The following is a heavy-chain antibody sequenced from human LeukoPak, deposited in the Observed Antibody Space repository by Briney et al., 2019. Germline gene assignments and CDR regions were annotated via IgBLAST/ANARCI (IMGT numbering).Heavy chain of an antibody. Sequence: MSSETLSLTCTFSGGSISSYYWSWIRQPAGKGLEWIGRIHSSGSTNYNPSLKSRVTMSVDTSKNQFSLRLSSVTAADTAVYYCARDKDRIVGTTIGFDYWGQGFLVTVSS. CDR2: IHSSGST. CDR3: ARDKDRIVGTTIGFDY. D-gene: IGHD1-26*01. J-gene: IGHJ4*02. CDR1: GGSISSYY. V-gene: IGHV4-4*07.